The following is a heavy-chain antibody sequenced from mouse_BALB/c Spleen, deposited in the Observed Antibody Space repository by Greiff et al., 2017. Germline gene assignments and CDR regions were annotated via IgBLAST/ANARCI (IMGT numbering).Heavy chain of an antibody. Sequence: VKLQESGPGLVAPSQSLSITCTVSGFSLTSYGVHWVRQPPGKGLEWLGVIWAGGSTNYNSALMSRLSISKDNSKSQVFLKMNSLQTDDTAMYYCAREAYYGNYVSAMDYWGQGTSVTVSS. CDR2: IWAGGST. V-gene: IGHV2-9*02. D-gene: IGHD2-10*01. CDR3: AREAYYGNYVSAMDY. CDR1: GFSLTSYG. J-gene: IGHJ4*01.